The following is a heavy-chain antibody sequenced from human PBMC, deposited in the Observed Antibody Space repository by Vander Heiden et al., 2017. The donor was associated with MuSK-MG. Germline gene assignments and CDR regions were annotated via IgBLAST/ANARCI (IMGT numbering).Heavy chain of an antibody. V-gene: IGHV1-69-2*01. J-gene: IGHJ5*02. Sequence: EVQLVQSGAEVKKPGATVEIACKVAGYTFTDHSMHWVQQAPGKGLEWMGLVDPEDGETIYAEKFQGRVTITADTSTDTAYMELSSLRSEDTAVYYCATAEYCSSTSCRKGWFDPWGQGTLVTVSS. D-gene: IGHD2-2*01. CDR1: GYTFTDHS. CDR2: VDPEDGET. CDR3: ATAEYCSSTSCRKGWFDP.